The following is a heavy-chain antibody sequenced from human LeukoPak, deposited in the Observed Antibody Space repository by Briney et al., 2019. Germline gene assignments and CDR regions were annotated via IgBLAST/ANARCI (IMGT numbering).Heavy chain of an antibody. CDR2: ISPNGNT. J-gene: IGHJ4*02. D-gene: IGHD6-6*01. CDR1: GDSIIRNY. CDR3: ARDRARPAFGSSLSSDF. Sequence: SETLSLTCAVSGDSIIRNYWSWIRQPAGKRLEWIGRISPNGNTNYSPSLKSRVTISADYSNNHSSLKVNSVTAADTAVYYCARDRARPAFGSSLSSDFWGQGILVTVSS. V-gene: IGHV4-4*07.